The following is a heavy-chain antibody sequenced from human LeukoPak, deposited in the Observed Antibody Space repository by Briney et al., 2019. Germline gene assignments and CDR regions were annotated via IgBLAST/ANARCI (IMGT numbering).Heavy chain of an antibody. D-gene: IGHD6-13*01. V-gene: IGHV3-20*04. CDR2: INWNGGST. J-gene: IGHJ4*02. CDR3: ARGRSSWYYFDY. CDR1: GFTFSSYW. Sequence: PGGSLRLSCAASGFTFSSYWMSWVRQAPGKGLEWVSGINWNGGSTGYADSVKGRFTISRDNAKNSLYLQMNSLRAEDTALYYCARGRSSWYYFDYWGQGTLVTVSS.